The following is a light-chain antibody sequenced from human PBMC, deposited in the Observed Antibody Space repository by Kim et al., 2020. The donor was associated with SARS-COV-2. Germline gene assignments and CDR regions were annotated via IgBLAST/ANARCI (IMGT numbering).Light chain of an antibody. J-gene: IGKJ5*01. CDR2: DAF. CDR1: QNGRNGY. CDR3: QQYTGSPIT. V-gene: IGKV3-20*01. Sequence: APGESAPLSCRPSQNGRNGYLAWYQQKPGQAPRLLIYDAFTRATGIPDRCSGSGSGTDFTLTISRLEPEDFAVYYCQQYTGSPITSGQGTRLEIK.